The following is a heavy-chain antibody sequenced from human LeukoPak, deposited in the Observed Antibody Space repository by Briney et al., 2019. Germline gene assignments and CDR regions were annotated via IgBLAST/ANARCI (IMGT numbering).Heavy chain of an antibody. CDR1: GFTFNDYT. J-gene: IGHJ6*02. CDR3: ARDRWELPHYYYYGLDV. Sequence: GGSLRLSCATSGFTFNDYTMNWVRQAPGRGLEWVSSILSDSGNIYYADSVKGRFTISRDNAKNSLYLQMNSLRADDTAVYYCARDRWELPHYYYYGLDVWGQGTTVTVSS. CDR2: ILSDSGNI. D-gene: IGHD1-26*01. V-gene: IGHV3-21*01.